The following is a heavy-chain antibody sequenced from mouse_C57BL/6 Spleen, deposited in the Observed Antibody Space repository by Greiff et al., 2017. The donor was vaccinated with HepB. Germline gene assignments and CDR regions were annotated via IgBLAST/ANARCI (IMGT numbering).Heavy chain of an antibody. V-gene: IGHV1-69*01. D-gene: IGHD1-1*01. CDR1: GYTFTSYW. CDR2: IDPSDSYT. J-gene: IGHJ2*01. CDR3: ARPYYYGSSYGGYFDY. Sequence: QVQLKQPGAELVMPGASVKLSCKASGYTFTSYWMHWVKQRPGQGLEWIGEIDPSDSYTNYNQKFKGKSTLTVDKSSSTAYMQLSSLTSEDSAVYYCARPYYYGSSYGGYFDYWGQGTTLTVSS.